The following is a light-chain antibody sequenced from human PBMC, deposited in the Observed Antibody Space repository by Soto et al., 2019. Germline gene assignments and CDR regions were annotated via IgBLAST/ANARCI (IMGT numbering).Light chain of an antibody. J-gene: IGKJ1*01. CDR3: QKRRT. Sequence: EIVLTQSPATLSLSPGERATLSCRASQSVSSYLAWYQQKPGQAPRLLIYDASNRATGIPARFSGSGSGTDFTLTISSLEPEDFAVYYCQKRRTFGQGTKVEIK. CDR2: DAS. CDR1: QSVSSY. V-gene: IGKV3-11*01.